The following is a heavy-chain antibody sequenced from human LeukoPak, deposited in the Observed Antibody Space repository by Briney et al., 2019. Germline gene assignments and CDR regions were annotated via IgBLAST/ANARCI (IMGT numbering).Heavy chain of an antibody. V-gene: IGHV4-31*03. Sequence: SQTLSLACTVSGGSISSGGYYWSWIRQHPGKGLEWIGYIYYSGSTYYNPSLKSRVTISVDTSKNQFSLKLSSVTAADTAVYYCARGKSDIVVVPAAIGGNWFDPWGQGTLVTVSS. D-gene: IGHD2-2*01. CDR2: IYYSGST. CDR3: ARGKSDIVVVPAAIGGNWFDP. J-gene: IGHJ5*02. CDR1: GGSISSGGYY.